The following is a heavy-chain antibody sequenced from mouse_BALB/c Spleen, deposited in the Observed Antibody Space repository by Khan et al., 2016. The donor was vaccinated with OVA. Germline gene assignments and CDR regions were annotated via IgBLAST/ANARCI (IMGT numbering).Heavy chain of an antibody. D-gene: IGHD4-1*01. CDR2: ISSGGDYT. CDR1: GFSFSSYS. Sequence: VQLKESGGDLVKPGGSLKLSCAASGFSFSSYSMSWVRQTPDKRLEWVATISSGGDYTYYPDIVQGRFTISRDNAKNTLYLQMSSLKSEDTAMYYCASHLTGSFAYWGQGTLVTVSA. J-gene: IGHJ3*01. CDR3: ASHLTGSFAY. V-gene: IGHV5-6*01.